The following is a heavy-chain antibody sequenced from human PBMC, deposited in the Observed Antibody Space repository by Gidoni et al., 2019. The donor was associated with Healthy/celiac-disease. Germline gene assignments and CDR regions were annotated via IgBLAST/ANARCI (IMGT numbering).Heavy chain of an antibody. J-gene: IGHJ6*02. Sequence: WIGEINHSGSTNYNPSLKSRVTISVDTSKNQFSLKLSSVTAADTAVYYCARAKGIAVAGGYYYGMDVWGQGTTVTVSS. CDR3: ARAKGIAVAGGYYYGMDV. CDR2: INHSGST. V-gene: IGHV4-34*01. D-gene: IGHD6-19*01.